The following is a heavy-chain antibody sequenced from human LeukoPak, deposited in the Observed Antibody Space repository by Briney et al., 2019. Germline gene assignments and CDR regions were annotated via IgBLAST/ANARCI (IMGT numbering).Heavy chain of an antibody. CDR1: GFTFSSYG. D-gene: IGHD4-17*01. CDR2: ISYDGSNK. CDR3: AKAFYGDYDAFDI. Sequence: GGSLRLSCAASGFTFSSYGMHWVRQAPGKRLEWVAVISYDGSNKYYADSVKGRFTISRDNSKNTLYLQMNSLRAEDTAVYYCAKAFYGDYDAFDIWGQGAMVTVSS. V-gene: IGHV3-30*18. J-gene: IGHJ3*02.